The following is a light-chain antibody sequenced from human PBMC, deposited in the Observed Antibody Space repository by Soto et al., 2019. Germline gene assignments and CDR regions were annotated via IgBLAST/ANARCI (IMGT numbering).Light chain of an antibody. Sequence: QSVLTQPRSVSGSPGQSVTMSCTGTSSDVGGYNYVSWYQQHPGKAPKLIIYDVSKRPSGVPDRFSGSKSGNTDSLTISGLQAEDEADYYCCSYAGSYTYVFGTGTKVTVL. CDR2: DVS. V-gene: IGLV2-11*01. CDR1: SSDVGGYNY. J-gene: IGLJ1*01. CDR3: CSYAGSYTYV.